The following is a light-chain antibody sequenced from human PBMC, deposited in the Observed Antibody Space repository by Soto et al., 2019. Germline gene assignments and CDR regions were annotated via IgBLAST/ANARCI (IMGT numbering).Light chain of an antibody. CDR3: QQYGSSYT. Sequence: EIVLTQSPGTLSLSPGERATLSCRASQSVRNNSLAWYQQQPGQAPRLLIYVTSTRDTGIPDRFSGSGSETDFTLTISRLEPEDFAVYYCQQYGSSYTFGPGTKVEIK. V-gene: IGKV3-20*01. J-gene: IGKJ3*01. CDR1: QSVRNNS. CDR2: VTS.